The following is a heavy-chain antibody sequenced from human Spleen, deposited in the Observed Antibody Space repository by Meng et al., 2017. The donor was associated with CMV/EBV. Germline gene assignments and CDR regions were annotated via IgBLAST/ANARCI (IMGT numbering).Heavy chain of an antibody. J-gene: IGHJ6*02. Sequence: GESLKISCAASGFTFSGYWMTWVRQTPGKGLEWVANIKQDGSQKYYVDSVKGRFTISRDNAKNSLYLQMNSLRDEDTAVYYCARRNLRPRKVVPAAIYYYYGMDVWGQGTTVTVSS. D-gene: IGHD2-2*01. CDR1: GFTFSGYW. CDR3: ARRNLRPRKVVPAAIYYYYGMDV. V-gene: IGHV3-7*01. CDR2: IKQDGSQK.